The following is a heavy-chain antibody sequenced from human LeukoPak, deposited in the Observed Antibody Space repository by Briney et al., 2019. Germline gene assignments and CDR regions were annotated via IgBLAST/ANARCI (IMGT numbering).Heavy chain of an antibody. CDR1: GYTLTSYG. J-gene: IGHJ6*03. D-gene: IGHD1-26*01. Sequence: ASVKVSCKASGYTLTSYGINWVRQAPGQGLEWIGWISAYNGNTNYAQKLQGRVTMTTDTSTSTAYMELRSLRSDDTAVYYCAREGELLDYYYYYYMDVWGKGTTVTVSS. V-gene: IGHV1-18*01. CDR2: ISAYNGNT. CDR3: AREGELLDYYYYYYMDV.